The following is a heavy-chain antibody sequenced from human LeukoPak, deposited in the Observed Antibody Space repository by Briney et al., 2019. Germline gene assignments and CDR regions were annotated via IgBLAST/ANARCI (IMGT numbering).Heavy chain of an antibody. J-gene: IGHJ3*01. CDR2: IGAAGSHI. CDR3: VRVGSGATRADTLDL. Sequence: GGSLRLSCAASGFTFGAYSMDCVRQAPGEGLEWVSSIGAAGSHIYYADSMKGRFTISRDNAKSSLFLQMNSLRAEDTGIYYCVRVGSGATRADTLDLWGQGTMVTVSS. V-gene: IGHV3-21*01. D-gene: IGHD6-19*01. CDR1: GFTFGAYS.